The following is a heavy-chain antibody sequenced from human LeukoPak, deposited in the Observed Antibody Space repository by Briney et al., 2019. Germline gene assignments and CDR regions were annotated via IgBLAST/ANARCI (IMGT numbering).Heavy chain of an antibody. V-gene: IGHV4-59*12. Sequence: SETLSLTCTVSGGSISSYYWSWIRQPPGKGLEWIGYIYYSGSTNYNPSLKSRVTISVDTSKNQFSLKLSSVTAADTAVYYCARGEDLRNAFDIWGQGTMVTVSS. D-gene: IGHD1-14*01. J-gene: IGHJ3*02. CDR3: ARGEDLRNAFDI. CDR2: IYYSGST. CDR1: GGSISSYY.